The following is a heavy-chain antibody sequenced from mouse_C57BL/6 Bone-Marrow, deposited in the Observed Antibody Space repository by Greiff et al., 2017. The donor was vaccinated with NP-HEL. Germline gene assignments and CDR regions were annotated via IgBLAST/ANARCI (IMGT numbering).Heavy chain of an antibody. D-gene: IGHD2-5*01. CDR2: ISSGSSTI. CDR1: GFTFSDYG. Sequence: EVQGVESGGGLVKPGGSLKLSCAASGFTFSDYGMHWVRQAPEQGLEWVAYISSGSSTIYYADTVKGRFTISRDNAKNTLFLQLTSLRSEDTAMYYCASRGGYRTYCYGYIDVWGKGTTVTVSS. CDR3: ASRGGYRTYCYGYIDV. V-gene: IGHV5-17*01. J-gene: IGHJ1*03.